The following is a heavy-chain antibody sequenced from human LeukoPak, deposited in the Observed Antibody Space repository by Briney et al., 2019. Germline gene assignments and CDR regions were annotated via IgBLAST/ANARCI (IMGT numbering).Heavy chain of an antibody. CDR1: GYSFTSYW. CDR3: ARLAYCSGGSCYYFDY. CDR2: IYPGDSDT. D-gene: IGHD2-15*01. J-gene: IGHJ4*02. V-gene: IGHV5-51*01. Sequence: TGESLKISCKGSGYSFTSYWIGWVRQMPGKGLEWMGIIYPGDSDTRYSPSFQGQVTISADKSISTAYLQWNSLKASDTAMYYCARLAYCSGGSCYYFDYWGQGTLVTVSS.